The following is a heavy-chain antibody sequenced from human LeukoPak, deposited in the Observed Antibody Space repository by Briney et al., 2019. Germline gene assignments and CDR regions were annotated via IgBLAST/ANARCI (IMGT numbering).Heavy chain of an antibody. D-gene: IGHD3-10*01. CDR3: AKGESNWFDP. CDR1: GFTFSSYG. V-gene: IGHV3-30*18. Sequence: GGSLRLSCEASGFTFSSYGMHWVRQAPGKGLEWVAVISYDGSNKYYADSVKGRLTISRDNSKNTLYLQMNSLRAEDTAVYYCAKGESNWFDPWGQGTLVTVSS. J-gene: IGHJ5*02. CDR2: ISYDGSNK.